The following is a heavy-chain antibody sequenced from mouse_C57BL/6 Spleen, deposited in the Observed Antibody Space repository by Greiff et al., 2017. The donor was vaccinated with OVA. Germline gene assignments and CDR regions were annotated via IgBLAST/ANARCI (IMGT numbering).Heavy chain of an antibody. V-gene: IGHV5-4*01. J-gene: IGHJ2*01. CDR2: ISDGGSYT. Sequence: VQGVESGGGLVKPGGSLKLSCAASGFTFSSYAMSWVRQTPEKRLEWVATISDGGSYTYYPDNVKGRFTISRDNAKNNLYLQMSHLKSEDTAMYYCARDPSYYGSSPFDYWGQGTTLTVSS. D-gene: IGHD1-1*01. CDR1: GFTFSSYA. CDR3: ARDPSYYGSSPFDY.